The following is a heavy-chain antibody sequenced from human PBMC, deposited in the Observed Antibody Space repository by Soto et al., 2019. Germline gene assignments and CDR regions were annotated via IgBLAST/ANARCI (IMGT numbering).Heavy chain of an antibody. Sequence: SEAVSLTCTVSGGSFSGYYWSWIRQPPGKGLEWIGEINHSGSTNYNPSLKSRVTISVDTSKNQFSLKLSSVTAADTAVYYCARGRVVRWMITYYYYVMDVWSQGSTVTVSS. CDR3: ARGRVVRWMITYYYYVMDV. J-gene: IGHJ6*02. CDR1: GGSFSGYY. CDR2: INHSGST. V-gene: IGHV4-34*01. D-gene: IGHD3-10*01.